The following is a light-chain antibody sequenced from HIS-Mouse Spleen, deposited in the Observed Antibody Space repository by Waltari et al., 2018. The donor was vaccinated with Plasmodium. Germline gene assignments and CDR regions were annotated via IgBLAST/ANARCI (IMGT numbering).Light chain of an antibody. V-gene: IGKV3-15*01. Sequence: EIVMTQSPATLSVSPGERATPPCRASQSVSSNVAWYQKKPAQAPRLLIYGASTRATGIPARFSGSGSGTEFTLTISSLQSEDFAVYYCQQYNNWSFTFGPGTKVDIK. CDR3: QQYNNWSFT. CDR2: GAS. J-gene: IGKJ3*01. CDR1: QSVSSN.